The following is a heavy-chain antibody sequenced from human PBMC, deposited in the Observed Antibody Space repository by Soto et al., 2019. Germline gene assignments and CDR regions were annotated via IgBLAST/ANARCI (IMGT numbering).Heavy chain of an antibody. CDR3: AREPTNQLYFDY. Sequence: QVQLVQSGAEVKKPGASVKVSCKTSGYTFSNYFLHWVRQPPGQGLEYLGVIVPSNGHTSYVQKFQGRVTMTIDTSTSTVYVELSSLRSEDTAVYYCAREPTNQLYFDYWGQGTLVAVSS. D-gene: IGHD1-1*01. CDR2: IVPSNGHT. V-gene: IGHV1-46*01. J-gene: IGHJ4*02. CDR1: GYTFSNYF.